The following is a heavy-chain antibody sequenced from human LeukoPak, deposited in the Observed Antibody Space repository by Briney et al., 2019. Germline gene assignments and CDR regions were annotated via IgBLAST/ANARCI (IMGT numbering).Heavy chain of an antibody. Sequence: GESLKISCNGSGYSFTSYWIGWVCQMPGKVLECMGIIYPGDSDTRYSPSFQGPVTISADKSISTAYLQWSSLKASDTAVYYCARHGSGSNPYYFAYWGKGTLVTVSS. V-gene: IGHV5-51*01. J-gene: IGHJ4*02. CDR2: IYPGDSDT. CDR3: ARHGSGSNPYYFAY. D-gene: IGHD1-26*01. CDR1: GYSFTSYW.